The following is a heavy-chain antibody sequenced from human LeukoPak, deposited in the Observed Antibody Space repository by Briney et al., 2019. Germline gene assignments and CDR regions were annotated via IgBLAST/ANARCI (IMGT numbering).Heavy chain of an antibody. CDR2: INAGNGNT. D-gene: IGHD3-10*01. CDR3: ASNYYGSGSPLV. V-gene: IGHV1-3*01. Sequence: ASVKVSCKASGYTFTSYAMHWVRQPPGQRLEWMGWINAGNGNTKYSQKFQGRVTITRDTSASTAYMELSSLRSEDTAVYYCASNYYGSGSPLVWGQGTLVTVSS. J-gene: IGHJ4*02. CDR1: GYTFTSYA.